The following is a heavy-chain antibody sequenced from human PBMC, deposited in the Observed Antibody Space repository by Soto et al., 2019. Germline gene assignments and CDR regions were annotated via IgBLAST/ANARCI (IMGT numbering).Heavy chain of an antibody. CDR3: AREEGGAKSVY. D-gene: IGHD1-26*01. J-gene: IGHJ4*02. CDR1: GFTFSSYS. Sequence: GGSLRLSCAASGFTFSSYSMNWVRQAPGKGLEWASSISSSSSYIYYADSVKGRFTISRDNAKNSLYLQMNSLRAEDTAVYYCAREEGGAKSVYWGQGTLVTVSS. CDR2: ISSSSSYI. V-gene: IGHV3-21*01.